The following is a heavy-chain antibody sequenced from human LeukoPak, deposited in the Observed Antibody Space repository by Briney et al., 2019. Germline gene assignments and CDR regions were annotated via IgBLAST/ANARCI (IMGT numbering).Heavy chain of an antibody. J-gene: IGHJ5*02. CDR2: MNPNSGNT. D-gene: IGHD2-2*01. CDR1: GYTFTSYD. CDR3: ARSDENVVVPAATT. Sequence: ASVKVSCKASGYTFTSYDINWVRQATGQGLEWMGRMNPNSGNTGYAQKFQGRVTMTRNTSISTAYMELSSLRSEDTAVYYCARSDENVVVPAATTWGQGTLVTVSS. V-gene: IGHV1-8*01.